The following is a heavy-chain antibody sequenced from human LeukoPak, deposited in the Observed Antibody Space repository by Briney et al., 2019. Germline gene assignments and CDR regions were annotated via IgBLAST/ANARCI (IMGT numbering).Heavy chain of an antibody. J-gene: IGHJ3*02. CDR1: GGSFSSYS. Sequence: SVKVSCKASGGSFSSYSINWVRQAPGQGLEWMGRIIPIFGATKYAQNFQGRVTITTDESTSTVYMELSSLRSENTALYYCARASSDMYDFEIWGQGTMVTVSS. V-gene: IGHV1-69*05. CDR3: ARASSDMYDFEI. CDR2: IIPIFGAT. D-gene: IGHD3-10*01.